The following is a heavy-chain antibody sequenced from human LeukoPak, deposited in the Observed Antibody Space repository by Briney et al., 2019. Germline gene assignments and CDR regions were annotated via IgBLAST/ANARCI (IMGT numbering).Heavy chain of an antibody. CDR2: ISGYNGNT. J-gene: IGHJ4*02. D-gene: IGHD3-22*01. CDR1: GYTFTSYG. CDR3: ARDFSSGCCPGY. V-gene: IGHV1-18*01. Sequence: ASVKVSCKASGYTFTSYGISWVRQAPGQGLGWMGWISGYNGNTNYAQKLQGRVTMTTDTSTSTAYMELRSLRSDDTALYYCARDFSSGCCPGYWGQGTLVTVSS.